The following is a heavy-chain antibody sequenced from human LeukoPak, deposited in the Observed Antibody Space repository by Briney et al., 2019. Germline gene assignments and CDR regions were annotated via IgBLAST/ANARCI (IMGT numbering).Heavy chain of an antibody. Sequence: ASVKVSCKASGYIFTNYAVHWVRQAPGQGLEWMGWINPNSGGTNYAQKFQGWVTMTRDTSISTAYMELSRLRSDDTAVYYCARTSGSGSYYGFDPWGQGTLVTVSS. D-gene: IGHD3-10*01. V-gene: IGHV1-2*04. J-gene: IGHJ5*02. CDR1: GYIFTNYA. CDR3: ARTSGSGSYYGFDP. CDR2: INPNSGGT.